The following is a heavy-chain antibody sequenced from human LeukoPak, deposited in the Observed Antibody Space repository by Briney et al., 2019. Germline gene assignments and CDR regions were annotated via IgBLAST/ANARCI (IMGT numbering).Heavy chain of an antibody. CDR1: GYTFTTYA. V-gene: IGHV1-18*01. CDR2: TSGYNGNT. Sequence: ASVKVSCKASGYTFTTYAISWVRQAPGQGLEWMGWTSGYNGNTVYAQQFQGRVTMTTDTSTSTVYMDLRSLRSDDTAEYYCARSYYDSSGHLDYWGQGTLVTVSS. J-gene: IGHJ4*02. CDR3: ARSYYDSSGHLDY. D-gene: IGHD3-22*01.